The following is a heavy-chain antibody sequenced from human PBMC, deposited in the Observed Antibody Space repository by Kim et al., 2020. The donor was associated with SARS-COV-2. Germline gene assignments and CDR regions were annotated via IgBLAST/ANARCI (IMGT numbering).Heavy chain of an antibody. D-gene: IGHD1-26*01. J-gene: IGHJ4*02. Sequence: TNYAQKLQGRVTMTTDTSTSTAYMELRSLRSDDTAVYYCARVKWELGFDYWGQGTLVTVSS. CDR2: T. CDR3: ARVKWELGFDY. V-gene: IGHV1-18*01.